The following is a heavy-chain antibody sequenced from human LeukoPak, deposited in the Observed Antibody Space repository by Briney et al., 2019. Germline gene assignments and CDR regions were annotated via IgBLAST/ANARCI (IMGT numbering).Heavy chain of an antibody. CDR2: IDYSGNT. CDR3: ARLVLSYGNAFDH. D-gene: IGHD3-16*01. Sequence: SQTLSLTCTVSGDSISSGDYYWSWIRQPPGKGLEWTGYIDYSGNTYYNPSLRSRLTISTDTSKNQFSLRLSSVTAADTAVYYCARLVLSYGNAFDHWGQGTLVTVSS. V-gene: IGHV4-30-4*01. CDR1: GDSISSGDYY. J-gene: IGHJ4*02.